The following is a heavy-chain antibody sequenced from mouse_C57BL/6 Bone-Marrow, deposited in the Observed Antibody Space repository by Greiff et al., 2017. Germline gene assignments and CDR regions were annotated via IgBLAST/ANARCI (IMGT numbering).Heavy chain of an antibody. V-gene: IGHV1-72*01. CDR2: IDPNSGGT. CDR3: ARGDSYGSRGAMDY. Sequence: VQLQQPGAELVKPGASVKLSCKASGYTFTSYWMPWVKQRPGRGLEWIGRIDPNSGGTKYNEKFKSKATLPVDKPSSTAYLQLSSLTSEDSAVDDCARGDSYGSRGAMDYWGQGTSGTVSS. D-gene: IGHD1-1*01. CDR1: GYTFTSYW. J-gene: IGHJ4*01.